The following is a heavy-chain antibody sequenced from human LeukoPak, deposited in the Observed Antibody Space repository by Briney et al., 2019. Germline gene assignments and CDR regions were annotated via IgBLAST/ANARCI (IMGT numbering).Heavy chain of an antibody. V-gene: IGHV3-66*01. CDR3: AGGLGYARTY. D-gene: IGHD2-2*01. J-gene: IGHJ4*02. CDR2: TYSGGST. CDR1: GLTVSSNY. Sequence: GGSLRLSCVPSGLTVSSNYMSWVRQAPGKGLEWVSVTYSGGSTDYADSVKGRFTISRENSKNTLYLQMNTLRVEDTAVYYCAGGLGYARTYWGQGTLVTVSS.